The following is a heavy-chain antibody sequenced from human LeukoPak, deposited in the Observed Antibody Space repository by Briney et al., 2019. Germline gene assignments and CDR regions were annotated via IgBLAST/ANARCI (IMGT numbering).Heavy chain of an antibody. CDR1: GGSISSGDYY. Sequence: SQTLSLTCTVSGGSISSGDYYWSWIRQPPGKGLEWIGYIYYSGSTYYNPSLKSRVTISVDTSKNQFSLKLSSVTAADTAVYYCARGRTDMVRGVIITTRDPPYYMDVWGKGTTVTVSS. CDR2: IYYSGST. J-gene: IGHJ6*03. D-gene: IGHD3-10*01. V-gene: IGHV4-30-4*08. CDR3: ARGRTDMVRGVIITTRDPPYYMDV.